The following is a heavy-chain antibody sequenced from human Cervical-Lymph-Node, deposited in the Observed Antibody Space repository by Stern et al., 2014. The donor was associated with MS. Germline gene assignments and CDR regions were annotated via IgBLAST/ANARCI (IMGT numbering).Heavy chain of an antibody. CDR1: GYTFTDYY. V-gene: IGHV1-2*02. CDR2: IHPNSGDT. Sequence: QVQLMQSGADVKKPGASVKVSCKASGYTFTDYYMQWVRQAPGQGLECMVCIHPNSGDTNYARKFQGRVTLTRDTSISTAYLELSRLRYDDTAVYYCARGLATAVIADYWGQGTLVTVS. D-gene: IGHD2-21*01. CDR3: ARGLATAVIADY. J-gene: IGHJ4*02.